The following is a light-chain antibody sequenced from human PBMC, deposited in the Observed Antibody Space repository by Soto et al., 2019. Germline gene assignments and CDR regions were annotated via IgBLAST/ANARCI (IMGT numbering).Light chain of an antibody. CDR2: DVT. V-gene: IGLV2-14*01. J-gene: IGLJ2*01. CDR3: SSYTSSSSVV. CDR1: SSDVGGYNY. Sequence: QSVLTQPASVSGSPGQSITISCTGTSSDVGGYNYVSWYQQHPGKAPKLMIYDVTNRPSGVSNRFSGSKSGNTASLTISGLQPEDEADYYCSSYTSSSSVVFGGGTMLTVL.